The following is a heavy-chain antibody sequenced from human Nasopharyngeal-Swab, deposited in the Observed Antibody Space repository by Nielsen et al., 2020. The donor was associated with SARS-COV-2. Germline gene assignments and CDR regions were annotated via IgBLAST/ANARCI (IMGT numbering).Heavy chain of an antibody. J-gene: IGHJ2*01. CDR2: IIPIFGTS. CDR3: ARGPGYFDL. CDR1: GGSFRSYA. V-gene: IGHV1-69*06. Sequence: SVPVSCKHSGGSFRSYAISWVRQAPGQQLEWMGGIIPIFGTSNYPQKFQGRVTITADKSTSTAYMELSSLRSEDTDVYYFARGPGYFDLWGRGTLVTVSS.